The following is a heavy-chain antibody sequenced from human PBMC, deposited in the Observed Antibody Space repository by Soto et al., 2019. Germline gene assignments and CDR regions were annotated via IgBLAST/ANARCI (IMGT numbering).Heavy chain of an antibody. CDR2: VFYTGST. D-gene: IGHD4-17*01. CDR3: ARSLTVTRFDQ. CDR1: GGSMSNNY. Sequence: QVHLQESGPGLVKPSETLSLFCNVSGGSMSNNYWTWIXXXXGKGLEWIGYVFYTGSTNYNPSLKSRVSISVDTSKKYFSLRLNSVTAADTAVYYCARSLTVTRFDQWGQGTRVTVS. V-gene: IGHV4-59*01. J-gene: IGHJ4*02.